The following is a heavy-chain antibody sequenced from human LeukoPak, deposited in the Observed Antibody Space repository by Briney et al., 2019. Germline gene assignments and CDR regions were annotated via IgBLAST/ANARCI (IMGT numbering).Heavy chain of an antibody. J-gene: IGHJ4*02. CDR1: GYTFTSYG. CDR3: ARDRRYYYDSSGYYSPFDY. D-gene: IGHD3-22*01. Sequence: GASVKVSCKASGYTFTSYGISWVRQAPGQGLEWMGWISPYNGRTNYAQKLQGRVTMTTDTSTSTGYMELRSLRSDDTAVYYCARDRRYYYDSSGYYSPFDYWGQGTLVTVSS. V-gene: IGHV1-18*01. CDR2: ISPYNGRT.